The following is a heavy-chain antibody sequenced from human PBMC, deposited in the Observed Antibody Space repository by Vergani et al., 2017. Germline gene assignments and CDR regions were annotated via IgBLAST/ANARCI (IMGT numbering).Heavy chain of an antibody. CDR3: ARQAGRAVAPRKIYYFDY. J-gene: IGHJ4*02. D-gene: IGHD6-19*01. CDR2: IYHSGST. V-gene: IGHV4-38-2*01. CDR1: GYSISSGYY. Sequence: QVQLQESGPGLVKPSETLSLTCAVSGYSISSGYYWGWIRQPPGKGLEWIGSIYHSGSTYYNPSLKSRVTISVDTSKNQFSLKLSSVTAADTAVYYCARQAGRAVAPRKIYYFDYWGQGTLVTVSS.